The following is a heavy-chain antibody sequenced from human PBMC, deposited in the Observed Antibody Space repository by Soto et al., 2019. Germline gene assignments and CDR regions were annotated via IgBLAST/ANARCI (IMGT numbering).Heavy chain of an antibody. J-gene: IGHJ4*02. CDR3: VKSRGGNNFDFFD. D-gene: IGHD5-12*01. V-gene: IGHV3-64D*06. Sequence: GGSLRLSCSASGFTFSSYAMHWVRQAPGKGLEYVSGIRGNGDPPFYADSVKGRFTISRDNSKNTLYLQMSSLSADDTAVYYCVKSRGGNNFDFFDWGQGALVTV. CDR2: IRGNGDPP. CDR1: GFTFSSYA.